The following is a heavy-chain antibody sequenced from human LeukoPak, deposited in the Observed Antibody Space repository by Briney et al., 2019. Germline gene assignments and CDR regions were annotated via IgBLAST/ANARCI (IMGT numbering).Heavy chain of an antibody. V-gene: IGHV4-34*01. D-gene: IGHD6-13*01. J-gene: IGHJ4*02. CDR3: ARGPLIAAAGYYFDY. Sequence: SETLSLTCAVYGGSFSGYYWSWIRQPPGKGLEWIGETNHSGSTNYNPSLKSRVTISVDTSKNQFSLKLSSVTAADTAVYYCARGPLIAAAGYYFDYWGQGTLVTVSS. CDR1: GGSFSGYY. CDR2: TNHSGST.